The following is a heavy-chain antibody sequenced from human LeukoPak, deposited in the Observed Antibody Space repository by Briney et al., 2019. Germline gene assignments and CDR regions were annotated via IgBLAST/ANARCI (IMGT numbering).Heavy chain of an antibody. CDR2: INGGAYST. V-gene: IGHV3-23*01. J-gene: IGHJ3*02. D-gene: IGHD3-22*01. CDR1: GFTFSSYS. CDR3: ARNSSGFKLGDAFDI. Sequence: GGSLRLSCAASGFTFSSYSMNWVRQAPGKGLEWISAINGGAYSTSYAGSVKGRFTISRDNSKNTLYLQMNSLRAEDTAVYYCARNSSGFKLGDAFDIWGQGTMVTVSS.